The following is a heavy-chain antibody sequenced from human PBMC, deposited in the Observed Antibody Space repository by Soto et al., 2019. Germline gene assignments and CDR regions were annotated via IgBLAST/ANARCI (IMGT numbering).Heavy chain of an antibody. CDR2: IYYSGST. D-gene: IGHD3-3*01. CDR1: GGSISSSSYY. Sequence: SETLSLTCTVSGGSISSSSYYWGWIRQPPGKGLEWIGSIYYSGSTYYNPSLKSRVTISVDTSKNQFSLKLSSVTAADTAVYYCARLGPPYYYDFWSGYSKYDYWGQGTLVTVSS. V-gene: IGHV4-39*01. J-gene: IGHJ4*02. CDR3: ARLGPPYYYDFWSGYSKYDY.